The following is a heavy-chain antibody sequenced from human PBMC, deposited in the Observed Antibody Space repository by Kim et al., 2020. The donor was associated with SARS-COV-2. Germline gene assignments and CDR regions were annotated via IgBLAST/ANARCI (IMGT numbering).Heavy chain of an antibody. CDR1: GFTFSSYA. Sequence: GGSLRLSCAASGFTFSSYAMSWVRQAPGKGLEWVSAISGSGGSTYYADSVKGRFTISRDNSKNTLYLQMNSLRAEDTAVYYCAKDSGLFGEPEPTFDYWGQGTLVTVSS. CDR3: AKDSGLFGEPEPTFDY. CDR2: ISGSGGST. D-gene: IGHD3-10*02. V-gene: IGHV3-23*01. J-gene: IGHJ4*02.